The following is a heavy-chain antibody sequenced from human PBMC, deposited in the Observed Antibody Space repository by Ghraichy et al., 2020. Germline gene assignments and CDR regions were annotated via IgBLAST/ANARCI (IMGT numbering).Heavy chain of an antibody. CDR3: ARDQNTAVAGKNWFDP. V-gene: IGHV1-18*01. CDR1: GYTFTSYG. D-gene: IGHD6-19*01. Sequence: ASVKVSCKASGYTFTSYGISWVRQAPGQGLEWMGWISAYNGNTNYAQKLQGRVTMTTDTSTSTAYMELRSLRSDDTAVYYCARDQNTAVAGKNWFDPWGQGTLVTVSS. CDR2: ISAYNGNT. J-gene: IGHJ5*02.